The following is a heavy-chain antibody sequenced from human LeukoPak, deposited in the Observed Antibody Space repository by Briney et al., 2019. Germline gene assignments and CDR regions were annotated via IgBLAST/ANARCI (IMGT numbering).Heavy chain of an antibody. V-gene: IGHV3-23*01. CDR3: AKDLGRNGYGIFDD. CDR1: GFTFSSYA. CDR2: ISDSGGST. D-gene: IGHD5-24*01. J-gene: IGHJ4*02. Sequence: PGGSLRLSCAASGFTFSSYAMSWVRQVPGKGLEWVSTISDSGGSTHYPDSVKSRFTISRDDSKNTLYLQMNSLRAEDTAVYYCAKDLGRNGYGIFDDWGQGTLVTVSS.